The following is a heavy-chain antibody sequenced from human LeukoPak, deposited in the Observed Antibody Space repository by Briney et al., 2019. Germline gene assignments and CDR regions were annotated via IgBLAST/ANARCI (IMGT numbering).Heavy chain of an antibody. Sequence: SVKVSCKASGGTFSSYAISWVRQAPGQGLEWMGGIIPIFGTANYAQKFQGRDTVTADESTSTAYMELSSLRSEDTAVYYCARDLGVNNWFDPWGQGTLVTVSS. J-gene: IGHJ5*02. V-gene: IGHV1-69*01. CDR1: GGTFSSYA. CDR3: ARDLGVNNWFDP. CDR2: IIPIFGTA. D-gene: IGHD2-8*01.